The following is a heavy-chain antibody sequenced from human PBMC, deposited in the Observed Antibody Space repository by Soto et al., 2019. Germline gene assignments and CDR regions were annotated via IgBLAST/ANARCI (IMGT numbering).Heavy chain of an antibody. V-gene: IGHV3-30*18. D-gene: IGHD3-22*01. CDR3: EKDRVVITSQCDY. Sequence: GGSLRLSCAASGFTFSSYGMHWVRQAPGKGLEWLAVISYDGSNKYYADSVKGRFTISRDNSKNTLYLRMNSLRAEDTAVYYCEKDRVVITSQCDYWGQGTPVTASS. CDR2: ISYDGSNK. J-gene: IGHJ4*02. CDR1: GFTFSSYG.